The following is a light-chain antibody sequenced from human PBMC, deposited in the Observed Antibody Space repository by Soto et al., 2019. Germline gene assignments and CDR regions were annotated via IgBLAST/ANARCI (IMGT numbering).Light chain of an antibody. CDR2: EVS. Sequence: QSVLTQPASVSGSPRQSITISCTGTSSDVGSYNLVSWYQQHPGKAPKLMIYEVSKRPSGVSNRFSGSKSGNTASLTISGLQAEDEADYYCCSYAGSSTFLYVFGTGTKVTVL. CDR1: SSDVGSYNL. J-gene: IGLJ1*01. CDR3: CSYAGSSTFLYV. V-gene: IGLV2-23*02.